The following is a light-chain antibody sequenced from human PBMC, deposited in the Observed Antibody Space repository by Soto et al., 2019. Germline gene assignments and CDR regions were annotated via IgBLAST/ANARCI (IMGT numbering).Light chain of an antibody. CDR3: SSFTSSSTFV. J-gene: IGLJ1*01. Sequence: QSALAQPASVSGSRGQSITISCTGTSSDVGRYNYVSWFQQHPGKVPKLIIYDVSNWPSGVSDRFSGSKSGNTASLNISGLQPEDEADYYCSSFTSSSTFVFGTGTKVTVL. CDR1: SSDVGRYNY. CDR2: DVS. V-gene: IGLV2-14*03.